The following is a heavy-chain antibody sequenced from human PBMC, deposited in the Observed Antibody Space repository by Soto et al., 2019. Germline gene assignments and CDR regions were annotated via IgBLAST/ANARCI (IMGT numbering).Heavy chain of an antibody. Sequence: AETLSLTCTVSGGSISSSSYYWGWIRPAAGKGLEWIRSIYYSASTYYNPYLKSRVTISVATSKNQFSLKLSSVTAADTAVYYCATNYAYYYYYGMDVWGQGTTVTVSS. V-gene: IGHV4-39*01. CDR2: IYYSAST. D-gene: IGHD4-4*01. J-gene: IGHJ6*02. CDR3: ATNYAYYYYYGMDV. CDR1: GGSISSSSYY.